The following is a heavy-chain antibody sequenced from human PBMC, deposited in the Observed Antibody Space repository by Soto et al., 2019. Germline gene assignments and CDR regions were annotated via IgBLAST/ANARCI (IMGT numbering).Heavy chain of an antibody. CDR1: GFTFSSYA. D-gene: IGHD3-22*01. CDR3: AKAAGSDYYPVDY. J-gene: IGHJ4*02. V-gene: IGHV3-23*01. CDR2: ISVSGGST. Sequence: GGSLRLSCAASGFTFSSYAMSWFRQAPGKGLEWVSSISVSGGSTYYADSVKGRFTISRDNSKSTLFLHMNSLRAEATAVYDCAKAAGSDYYPVDYWGQGTLVTVSS.